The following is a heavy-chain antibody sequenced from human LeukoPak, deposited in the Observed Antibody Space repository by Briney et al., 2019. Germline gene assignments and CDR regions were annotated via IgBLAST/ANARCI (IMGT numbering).Heavy chain of an antibody. Sequence: SETLSLTCTVSGGSISSYYWSWIRQPPGKGLGWIGYIYYSGSTNYNPSLKSRVTISVDTSKNQFSLKLSSVTAADTAVYYCASLPRIAAAGTGYWGQGTLVTVSS. CDR2: IYYSGST. CDR3: ASLPRIAAAGTGY. V-gene: IGHV4-59*01. J-gene: IGHJ4*02. CDR1: GGSISSYY. D-gene: IGHD6-13*01.